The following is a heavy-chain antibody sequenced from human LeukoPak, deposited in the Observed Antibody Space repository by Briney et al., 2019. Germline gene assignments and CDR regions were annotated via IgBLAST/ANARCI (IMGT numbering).Heavy chain of an antibody. CDR1: GFTLSTYW. CDR2: IKQDGSQE. Sequence: PGGSLRLSCAASGFTLSTYWMSWVRQAPGKGLEWVAHIKQDGSQEYYVDSVRGRFTISRDNAKNSLNLQMNYLRSDDTAVYYCARGVPYPSWSGPHYSDDWGQGILGTVSS. CDR3: ARGVPYPSWSGPHYSDD. D-gene: IGHD3-3*01. J-gene: IGHJ4*02. V-gene: IGHV3-7*01.